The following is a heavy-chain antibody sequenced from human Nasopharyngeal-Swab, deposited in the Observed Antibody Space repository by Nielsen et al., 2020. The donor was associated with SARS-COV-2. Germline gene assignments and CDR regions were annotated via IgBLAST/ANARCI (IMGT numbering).Heavy chain of an antibody. V-gene: IGHV5-10-1*01. CDR1: GYSFTSYW. J-gene: IGHJ6*02. CDR3: ARQGQQWLVNYYYYGMDV. Sequence: GESLKISCKGSGYSFTSYWISWVRQMPGKGLEWMGRIDPSDSYTNYSPSFQGNVTISADKSISNAYLQWSSLKASDTAMYYCARQGQQWLVNYYYYGMDVWGQGTTVTVSS. D-gene: IGHD6-19*01. CDR2: IDPSDSYT.